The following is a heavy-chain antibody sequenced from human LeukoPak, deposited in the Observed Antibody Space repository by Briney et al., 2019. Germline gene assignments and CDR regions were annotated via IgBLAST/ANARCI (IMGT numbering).Heavy chain of an antibody. Sequence: GESLKISCKGAGYSFTSYWIGWVRQMPGKGLEWMGIIYPGESDTRCSPSFQGQVTISADKSISTAYLQWSSLKASDTAMYYCARADYYDSSGYYLNYWGQGTLVTVSS. CDR2: IYPGESDT. D-gene: IGHD3-22*01. CDR1: GYSFTSYW. V-gene: IGHV5-51*01. CDR3: ARADYYDSSGYYLNY. J-gene: IGHJ4*02.